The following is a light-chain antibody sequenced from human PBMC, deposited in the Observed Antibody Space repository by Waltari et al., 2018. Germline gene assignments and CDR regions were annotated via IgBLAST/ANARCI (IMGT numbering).Light chain of an antibody. CDR2: AAS. CDR1: QSISTY. V-gene: IGKV1-39*01. J-gene: IGKJ2*01. CDR3: QKSYNSPYT. Sequence: DIQMTQSPSSLSASMGDRVTITCRASQSISTYLNWYQQRPGKAPKLLIYAASSLQSGVPSRFSGTGSETDFTLTISSLQPEDFATYYCQKSYNSPYTFGQGTKLEIK.